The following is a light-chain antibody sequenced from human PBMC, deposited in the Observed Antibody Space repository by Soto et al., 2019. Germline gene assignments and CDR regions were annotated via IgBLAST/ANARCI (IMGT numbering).Light chain of an antibody. CDR3: QQYNSAPRT. Sequence: DIQMTHSPSSLSASVGDRVTITCRASQGISNYLAWYQQKPGKVPKLLIYAASTLQSVVPSRFSGSGSGTDFTRPISSLQPEDVATYYCQQYNSAPRTFGQGTKVEIK. V-gene: IGKV1-27*01. CDR1: QGISNY. J-gene: IGKJ1*01. CDR2: AAS.